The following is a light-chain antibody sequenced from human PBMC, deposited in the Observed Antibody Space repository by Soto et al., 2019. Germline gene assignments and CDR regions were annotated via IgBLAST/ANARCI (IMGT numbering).Light chain of an antibody. CDR2: LNSDGSH. J-gene: IGLJ3*02. Sequence: QPVLTQPPSASASLGASVRLTCTLSSGHTNYAIAWHQQQPEKGPRFLMKLNSDGSHTKGDGIPDRFSGSSSGAERYLTISSLQSEDAADYYCQTWGTGIWVFGGGTKLTVL. CDR1: SGHTNYA. V-gene: IGLV4-69*01. CDR3: QTWGTGIWV.